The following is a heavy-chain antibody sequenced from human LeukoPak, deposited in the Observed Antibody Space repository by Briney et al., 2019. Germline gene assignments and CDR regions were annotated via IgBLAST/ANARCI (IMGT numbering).Heavy chain of an antibody. CDR3: ARGPSYYDYVWGSYRPFDY. CDR1: SGSISSHY. D-gene: IGHD3-16*02. J-gene: IGHJ4*02. Sequence: SETLSLTCTVSSGSISSHYWSWIRQPPGKGLEWIGYIYYSGSTNYNPSLKSRVTISVDTSKNQFSLKLSSVTAADTAVYYCARGPSYYDYVWGSYRPFDYWGQGTLVTVSS. V-gene: IGHV4-59*11. CDR2: IYYSGST.